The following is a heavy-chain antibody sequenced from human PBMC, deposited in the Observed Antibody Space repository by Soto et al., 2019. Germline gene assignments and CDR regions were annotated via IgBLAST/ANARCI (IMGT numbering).Heavy chain of an antibody. Sequence: GGSLRLSCAASGFTFSDYAMHWVRQAPGKGLEWVAVIAYDGRNKYYADSVEGRFTISRDNSKNTLLLQMNSLRPEDTAVYYCARGVSKYEYGGNGLYWGQGTLVTVSS. V-gene: IGHV3-30*03. J-gene: IGHJ4*02. CDR2: IAYDGRNK. D-gene: IGHD2-15*01. CDR3: ARGVSKYEYGGNGLY. CDR1: GFTFSDYA.